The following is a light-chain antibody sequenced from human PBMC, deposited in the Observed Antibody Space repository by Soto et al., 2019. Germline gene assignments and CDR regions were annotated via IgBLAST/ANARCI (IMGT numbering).Light chain of an antibody. CDR1: QSISTW. V-gene: IGKV1-5*03. CDR3: LQYNTLART. J-gene: IGKJ1*01. Sequence: DIQMTQSPSTLSASVGDRVTITCRASQSISTWLAWYQQKPGKTPKVLIYKASTLASGVPTRFSGSGSGTEFTPTISSLQPDDFAIYYCLQYNTLARTFGQGTRVEIK. CDR2: KAS.